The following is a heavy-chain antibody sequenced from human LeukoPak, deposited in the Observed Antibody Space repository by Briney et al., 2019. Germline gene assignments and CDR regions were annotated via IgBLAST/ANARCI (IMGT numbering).Heavy chain of an antibody. J-gene: IGHJ4*02. Sequence: ASVKVSCKASGGTFSSYAISWVRQAPGQGLEWMGRINPNSGGTNYAQKFQGRVTMTRDTSISTAYMELSRLRSDDTAVYYCARGPTITMVRGVIITHFDYWGQGTLVTVSS. CDR1: GGTFSSYA. CDR2: INPNSGGT. CDR3: ARGPTITMVRGVIITHFDY. V-gene: IGHV1-2*06. D-gene: IGHD3-10*01.